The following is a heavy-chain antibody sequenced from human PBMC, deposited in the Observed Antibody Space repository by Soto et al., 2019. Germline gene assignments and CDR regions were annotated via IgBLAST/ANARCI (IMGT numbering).Heavy chain of an antibody. CDR3: ARARITIFGVVITEYFQH. V-gene: IGHV1-3*01. J-gene: IGHJ1*01. CDR2: INAGNGNT. D-gene: IGHD3-3*01. Sequence: ASVKVSCKASGYTFTSYAMHWVRQAPGQRLEWMGWINAGNGNTKYSQKFQGRVTITRDTSASTAYMELSSLRSEDTAVYYCARARITIFGVVITEYFQHWGQGTLVTVSS. CDR1: GYTFTSYA.